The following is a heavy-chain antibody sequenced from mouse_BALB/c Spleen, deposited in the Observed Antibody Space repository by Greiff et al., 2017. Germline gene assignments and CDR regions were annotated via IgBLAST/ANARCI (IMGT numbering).Heavy chain of an antibody. CDR2: IWAGGST. V-gene: IGHV2-9*02. CDR1: GFSLTSYG. J-gene: IGHJ1*01. CDR3: ARGRGGLRGYFDD. D-gene: IGHD3-1*01. Sequence: VKLVESGPGLVAPSQSLSITCTVSGFSLTSYGVHWVRQPPGKGLEWLGVIWAGGSTNYNSALMSRLSISKDNSKSQVFLKMNSLQTDDTAMYYCARGRGGLRGYFDDWGEGTTVTVSS.